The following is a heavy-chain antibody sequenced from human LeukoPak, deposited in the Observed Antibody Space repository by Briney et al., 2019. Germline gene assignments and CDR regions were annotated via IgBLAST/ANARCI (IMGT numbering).Heavy chain of an antibody. CDR2: INTNTGNP. Sequence: ASVKVSCKASGYTFTNYAMNWVRQAPGQGLEWMGWINTNTGNPTYAQGFTGRFVFSLDTSVTTAYLQISSLKAEDTAVHYCAREEYYDSSAPTNFDYWGQGTLVTVSS. D-gene: IGHD3-22*01. J-gene: IGHJ4*02. CDR3: AREEYYDSSAPTNFDY. CDR1: GYTFTNYA. V-gene: IGHV7-4-1*02.